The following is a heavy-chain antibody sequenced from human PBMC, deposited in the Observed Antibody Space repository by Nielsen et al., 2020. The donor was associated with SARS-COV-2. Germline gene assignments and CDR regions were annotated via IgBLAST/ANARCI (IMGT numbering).Heavy chain of an antibody. D-gene: IGHD5-12*01. Sequence: GESLKISCSASGFTFRTSAMHWVRQAPGKGLEYVSAISTNGGNTYYSDSVKGRFTVSRDNSNNTLYLQMTSLRPEDTALYYCVAPGYSYGFHCDYWGQGTLVNVSS. J-gene: IGHJ4*02. CDR1: GFTFRTSA. CDR3: VAPGYSYGFHCDY. V-gene: IGHV3-64D*09. CDR2: ISTNGGNT.